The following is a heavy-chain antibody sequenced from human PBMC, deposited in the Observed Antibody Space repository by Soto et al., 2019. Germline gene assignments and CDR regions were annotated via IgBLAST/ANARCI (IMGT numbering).Heavy chain of an antibody. D-gene: IGHD6-13*01. J-gene: IGHJ5*02. CDR3: AREGAATIAADLSWFDP. CDR2: IYHSGNT. Sequence: QVQLQESGPGLVKPSGTLSLTCAVSGGSINSSNWWTWVRQPPGKGREWIGNIYHSGNTNDNPSLKSRVSISVDKSKNQFSLRVGSVTAADTATYYCAREGAATIAADLSWFDPWGQGTLVTVSA. V-gene: IGHV4-4*02. CDR1: GGSINSSNW.